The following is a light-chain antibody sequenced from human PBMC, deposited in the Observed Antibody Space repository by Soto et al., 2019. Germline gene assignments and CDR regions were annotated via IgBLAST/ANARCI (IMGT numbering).Light chain of an antibody. CDR1: QSVSNN. CDR2: GAS. Sequence: EIVMTQSPATLSVSPGERATLSCRASQSVSNNLAWYQQKPGQAPRLLIYGASTRATGIPARFSGSGSGTEFTLTISSLQSEDFAVYYCQQYNNWVFTFGPGTNVDFK. J-gene: IGKJ3*01. CDR3: QQYNNWVFT. V-gene: IGKV3-15*01.